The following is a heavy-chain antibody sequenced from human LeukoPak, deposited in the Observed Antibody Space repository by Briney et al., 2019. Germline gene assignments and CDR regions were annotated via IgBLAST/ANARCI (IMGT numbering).Heavy chain of an antibody. CDR1: GYILTGYY. J-gene: IGHJ5*02. D-gene: IGHD1-14*01. Sequence: GASVKVSCKVSGYILTGYYMHWVRQAPGQGLEWMGRINPNSGGTNYAQKFQGRVTMTRDTSISTVYMELSRPRSDDTAVYYCARGNPGGFDPWGRGTTVTVSS. CDR2: INPNSGGT. CDR3: ARGNPGGFDP. V-gene: IGHV1-2*06.